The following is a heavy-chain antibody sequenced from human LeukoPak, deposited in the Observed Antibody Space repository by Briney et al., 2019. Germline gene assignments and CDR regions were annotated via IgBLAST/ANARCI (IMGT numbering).Heavy chain of an antibody. V-gene: IGHV1-18*01. CDR1: GYTFTSYG. D-gene: IGHD3-9*01. CDR2: ISAYNGNT. Sequence: ASVKVSCTASGYTFTSYGISWVRQAPGQGLEWMGWISAYNGNTNYAQKLQGRVTMTTDTSTSTAYMELRSLRSDDTAVYYCARDDGEFYDILTGYYIPLVDYWGQGTLVTVSS. J-gene: IGHJ4*02. CDR3: ARDDGEFYDILTGYYIPLVDY.